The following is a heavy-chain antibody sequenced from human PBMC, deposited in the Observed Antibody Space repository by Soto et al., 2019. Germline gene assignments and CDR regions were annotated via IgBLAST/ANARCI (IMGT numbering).Heavy chain of an antibody. CDR2: VSTSGRST. J-gene: IGHJ4*02. Sequence: SGGSLRLSCSASGFIFSESTIYWVRQVPGKGLEAISAVSTSGRSTYYADSVKDRFTISRDNSKNTLFLQMGSLRPEDTAIYYCVKQAHGLDDVAFDYWGQGTQVTVSS. CDR1: GFIFSEST. CDR3: VKQAHGLDDVAFDY. D-gene: IGHD2-15*01. V-gene: IGHV3-64D*06.